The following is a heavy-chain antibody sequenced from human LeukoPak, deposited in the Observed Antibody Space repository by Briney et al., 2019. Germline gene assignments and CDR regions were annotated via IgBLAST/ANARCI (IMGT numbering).Heavy chain of an antibody. CDR1: GGSISSSGYY. Sequence: SETLSLTCTVSGGSISSSGYYWVWIRQPPGKGLEWIGSIYYTGSTYYNPSLRSRVTISVDTSKNQFTLKLSSVTAADTAVYYCARGPHRLLWLGTYYYMDVWGKGTTVTVSS. CDR2: IYYTGST. J-gene: IGHJ6*03. CDR3: ARGPHRLLWLGTYYYMDV. D-gene: IGHD3-10*01. V-gene: IGHV4-39*02.